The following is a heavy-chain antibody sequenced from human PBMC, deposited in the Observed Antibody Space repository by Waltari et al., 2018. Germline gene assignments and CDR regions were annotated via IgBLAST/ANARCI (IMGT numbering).Heavy chain of an antibody. CDR3: ARGAYCGGDCYPYFDY. CDR2: IYYSGST. CDR1: GGSISSGGYY. V-gene: IGHV4-31*03. D-gene: IGHD2-21*01. Sequence: QLQLQESGPGLVKPSETLSLTCTVSGGSISSGGYYWSWIRQHPGKGLEWIGYIYYSGSTYYNPSLKSRVTISVDTSKNQFSLKLSSVTAADTAVYYCARGAYCGGDCYPYFDYWGQGTLVTVSS. J-gene: IGHJ4*02.